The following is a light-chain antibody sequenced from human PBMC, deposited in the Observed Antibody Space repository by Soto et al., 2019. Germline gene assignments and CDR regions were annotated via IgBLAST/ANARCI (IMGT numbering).Light chain of an antibody. CDR1: QSIGTY. J-gene: IGKJ4*01. CDR3: QHRANWPLT. V-gene: IGKV3-11*01. Sequence: DIVLTQSPATLSLSPGEGATLSCRASQSIGTYLAWYQQKPGQAPRLLIYDASSRATGIPARFSGSGSGTDFTLTISRLEPEDFAVYYCQHRANWPLTFGGGTKVEIK. CDR2: DAS.